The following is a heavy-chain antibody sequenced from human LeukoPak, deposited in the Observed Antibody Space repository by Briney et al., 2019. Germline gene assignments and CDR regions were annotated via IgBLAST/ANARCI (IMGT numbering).Heavy chain of an antibody. CDR2: IYYSGST. J-gene: IGHJ4*02. Sequence: SETLSLTYIVSGGSISSSSYYWGWIRQPPGKGLEWIGSIYYSGSTNYNPSLKSRVTISVDTSKNQFSLKLRSVTAADTAVYYCARPLYYYDSSGYDVWGQGTLVTVSS. CDR1: GGSISSSSYY. V-gene: IGHV4-39*07. D-gene: IGHD3-22*01. CDR3: ARPLYYYDSSGYDV.